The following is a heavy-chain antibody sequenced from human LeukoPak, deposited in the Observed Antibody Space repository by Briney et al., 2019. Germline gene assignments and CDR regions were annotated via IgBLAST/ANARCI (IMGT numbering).Heavy chain of an antibody. CDR1: GFTFSGYP. D-gene: IGHD6-19*01. CDR2: IGRNGGST. J-gene: IGHJ4*02. Sequence: GGSLRLSCSASGFTFSGYPMHWVRQAPGKGLEYVSGIGRNGGSTYYADSVKGRFSISRDTSENRLFLQMNSLRPDDSALYYCTKDLMTGFSSGWYLAYWGQGTLVTVSS. V-gene: IGHV3-64*04. CDR3: TKDLMTGFSSGWYLAY.